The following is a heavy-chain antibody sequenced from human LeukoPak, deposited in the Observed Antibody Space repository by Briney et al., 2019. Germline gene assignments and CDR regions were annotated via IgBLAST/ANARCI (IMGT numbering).Heavy chain of an antibody. CDR3: ARVGEAPWDYYGSGRQNWFDP. V-gene: IGHV1-46*01. Sequence: ASVKVSCKASGCTFTNYYMHWVRQAPGQGLEWTGIINPSGGSTSYAQKFQGRVTMTRDTSTSTVYMELSSLRSEDTAVYYCARVGEAPWDYYGSGRQNWFDPWGQGTLVTVSS. CDR2: INPSGGST. D-gene: IGHD3-10*01. CDR1: GCTFTNYY. J-gene: IGHJ5*02.